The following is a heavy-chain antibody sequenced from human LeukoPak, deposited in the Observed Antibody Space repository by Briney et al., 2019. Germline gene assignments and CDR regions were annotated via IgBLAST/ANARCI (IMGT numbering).Heavy chain of an antibody. V-gene: IGHV3-30*02. CDR1: GFTFSSYG. CDR3: AKPRGYGSGSYSY. D-gene: IGHD3-10*01. CDR2: IRYDGSNK. Sequence: GGSLRLSCAASGFTFSSYGMHWVRQAPGKGLEWVAFIRYDGSNKYYADSVKGRFTISRDNSKNTLYLQMNSLRAEDTAVYYCAKPRGYGSGSYSYWGQGTLVTVSS. J-gene: IGHJ4*02.